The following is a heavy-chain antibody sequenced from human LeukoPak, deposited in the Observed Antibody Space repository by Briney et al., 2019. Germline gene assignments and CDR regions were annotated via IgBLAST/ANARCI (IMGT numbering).Heavy chain of an antibody. CDR1: GGSISSSSYY. V-gene: IGHV4-39*01. D-gene: IGHD4-23*01. J-gene: IGHJ4*02. Sequence: SETLSLTCTVSGGSISSSSYYWGWVRKPPGKGLEWIGSIYYSGSTYYNPSLKSRVTISVDTSKNQFSLKLSSVTAADTAVYYCARGWLAETTVVTPYNYWGQGTLVTVSS. CDR3: ARGWLAETTVVTPYNY. CDR2: IYYSGST.